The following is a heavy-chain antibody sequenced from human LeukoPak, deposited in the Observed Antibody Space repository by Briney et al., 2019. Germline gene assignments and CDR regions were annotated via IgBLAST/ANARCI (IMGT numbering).Heavy chain of an antibody. CDR3: ARERYSYVSDAFDI. Sequence: GGSLRLSCAASGFTFSSYGMHWVRQAPGKGLEWVAFIRYDGSNKYYADSGKGRFTISRDNSKNTLYLQMNSLRAEDTAVYYCARERYSYVSDAFDIWGQGTMVTVSS. CDR1: GFTFSSYG. V-gene: IGHV3-30*02. J-gene: IGHJ3*02. CDR2: IRYDGSNK. D-gene: IGHD5-18*01.